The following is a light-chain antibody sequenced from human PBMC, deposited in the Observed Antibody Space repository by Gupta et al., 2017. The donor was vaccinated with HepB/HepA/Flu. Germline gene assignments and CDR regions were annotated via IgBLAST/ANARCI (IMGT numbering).Light chain of an antibody. V-gene: IGKV3-11*01. CDR3: QQRSNWPFT. J-gene: IGKJ4*01. Sequence: EIVFTQAPVSMSSSPGERTTYAGRTGQSVTGCLAWYQQKPDEAPRLLIYDASKRATGIPDRFSGSGSGTDFTLTISSLEPEDFAVYYCQQRSNWPFTFGGGTKVEIK. CDR2: DAS. CDR1: QSVTGC.